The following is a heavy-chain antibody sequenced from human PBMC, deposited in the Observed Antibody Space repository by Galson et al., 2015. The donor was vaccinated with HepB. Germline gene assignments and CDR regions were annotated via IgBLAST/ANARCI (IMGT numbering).Heavy chain of an antibody. CDR1: GGTFSSYA. CDR2: IIPIFGTA. CDR3: ARVSKQLVVDAFDI. J-gene: IGHJ3*02. Sequence: SVKVSCKASGGTFSSYAISWVRQAPGQGLEWMGGIIPIFGTANYAQKFQGRVTITADESTSTAYMELSSLRSEDTAVYYCARVSKQLVVDAFDIWGQGTMVTVSS. D-gene: IGHD6-13*01. V-gene: IGHV1-69*13.